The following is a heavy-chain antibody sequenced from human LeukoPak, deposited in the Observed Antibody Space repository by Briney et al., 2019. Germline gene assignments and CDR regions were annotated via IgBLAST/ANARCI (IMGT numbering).Heavy chain of an antibody. J-gene: IGHJ6*02. CDR2: IWYDGSNK. CDR3: ARGSSTTLHMAPGGMDG. V-gene: IGHV3-33*01. D-gene: IGHD2-2*01. CDR1: GFTFSTYG. Sequence: GRSLSPSCAASGFTFSTYGMHWVRQAPGKGLEWVAVIWYDGSNKYYAESVKGRFTISRDNSKNTLYLQMNSPRDEDTAVYYCARGSSTTLHMAPGGMDGWGQGTTVTVSS.